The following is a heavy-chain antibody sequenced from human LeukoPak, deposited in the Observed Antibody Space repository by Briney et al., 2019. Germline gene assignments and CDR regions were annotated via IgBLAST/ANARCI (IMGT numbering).Heavy chain of an antibody. CDR2: ISASGGTT. V-gene: IGHV3-23*01. CDR1: GFTFSTYA. J-gene: IGHJ4*02. D-gene: IGHD1-26*01. CDR3: ATVKGGQWAGELDY. Sequence: GGSLRLSCEVSGFTFSTYATNWVRQAPGKGLEWVSGISASGGTTVYAGSVKGRFTVSRDNSKSTLFLQMNSLRAEDTAVYYCATVKGGQWAGELDYWGQGILVTVSS.